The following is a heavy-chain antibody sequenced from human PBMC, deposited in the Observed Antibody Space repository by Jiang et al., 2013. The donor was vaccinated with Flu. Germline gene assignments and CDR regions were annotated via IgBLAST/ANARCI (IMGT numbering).Heavy chain of an antibody. J-gene: IGHJ4*02. CDR1: GSSIRSDYH. Sequence: PGLVKPSETLSLTCAVSGSSIRSDYHWGWIRQPPGKGLEWIGTIHHSGNTYYNPSLKSRLTMSTDTSKNQFSLKLSSVTAADTAVYYCARDIGGGATDYWGQGTLVTVSS. V-gene: IGHV4-38-2*02. CDR3: ARDIGGGATDY. CDR2: IHHSGNT. D-gene: IGHD1-26*01.